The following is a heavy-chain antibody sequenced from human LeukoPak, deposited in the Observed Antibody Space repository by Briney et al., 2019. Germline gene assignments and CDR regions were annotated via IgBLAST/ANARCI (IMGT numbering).Heavy chain of an antibody. CDR3: GKGEGTYYYSGMAS. CDR2: ISGSGGST. J-gene: IGHJ6*02. CDR1: GFTFSSYA. V-gene: IGHV3-23*01. Sequence: GGSLRLSCAASGFTFSSYAMSWVRQAPGKGLEWVSAISGSGGSTYYADSVKGRFTISRDNSKNTLYLQMNSLRAEDTAVYYCGKGEGTYYYSGMASGAKGPRSPSP. D-gene: IGHD3-16*01.